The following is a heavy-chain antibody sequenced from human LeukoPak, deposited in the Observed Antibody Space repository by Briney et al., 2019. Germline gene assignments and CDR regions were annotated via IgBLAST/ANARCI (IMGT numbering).Heavy chain of an antibody. D-gene: IGHD5-12*01. Sequence: SVKVSCKASGGTFSSYPFTWVRQAPGQGLEWMGEITPIFGAANYAQTFQGRVTITADESTSTVFMELSSLRSEDTAVYYCAGVDIVATGNGMDVWGQGTTVTVSS. V-gene: IGHV1-69*01. CDR1: GGTFSSYP. CDR3: AGVDIVATGNGMDV. J-gene: IGHJ6*02. CDR2: ITPIFGAA.